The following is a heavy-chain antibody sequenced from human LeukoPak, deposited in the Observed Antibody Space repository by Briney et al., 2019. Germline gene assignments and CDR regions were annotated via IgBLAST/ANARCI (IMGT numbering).Heavy chain of an antibody. D-gene: IGHD3-10*01. CDR3: ARIGGKSMVYGMDV. V-gene: IGHV4-34*01. J-gene: IGHJ6*02. CDR1: GGSFSGYY. Sequence: SETLSLTCAVYGGSFSGYYWSWIRQPPGRGLEWIGEINHSGSTNYNPSLKSRVTISVDTSKNQFSLKLSSVTAADTAVYYCARIGGKSMVYGMDVWGQGTTVTVSS. CDR2: INHSGST.